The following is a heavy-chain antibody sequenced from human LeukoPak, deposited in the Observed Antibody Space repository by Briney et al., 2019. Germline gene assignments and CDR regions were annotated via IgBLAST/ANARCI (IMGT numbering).Heavy chain of an antibody. CDR1: GFPFSSYA. CDR2: IKQDGSEK. V-gene: IGHV3-7*01. Sequence: GESLXLSCAASGFPFSSYAMSWVRQAPGKGLEWVANIKQDGSEKYYVDSVKGRFTISRDNAKNSLYLHVNSLRGEDTAVYYCARGGAXERDSGWYLNYWGQGTLVTVSS. D-gene: IGHD6-19*01. CDR3: ARGGAXERDSGWYLNY. J-gene: IGHJ4*02.